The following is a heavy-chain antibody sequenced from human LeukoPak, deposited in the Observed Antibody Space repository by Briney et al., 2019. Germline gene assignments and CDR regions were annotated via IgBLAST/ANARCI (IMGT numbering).Heavy chain of an antibody. CDR3: ARLSYYDFWGGYYMGFDY. J-gene: IGHJ4*02. CDR2: MYYSGST. Sequence: SETLSLTCSVSGGSLSDYYWSWIRQPPGKGLEWIGSMYYSGSTYYNPSLKSRVTISVDTSNNQFSLKLSSVSAADTAVYYCARLSYYDFWGGYYMGFDYWGQGTLVTVSS. D-gene: IGHD3-3*01. CDR1: GGSLSDYY. V-gene: IGHV4-39*01.